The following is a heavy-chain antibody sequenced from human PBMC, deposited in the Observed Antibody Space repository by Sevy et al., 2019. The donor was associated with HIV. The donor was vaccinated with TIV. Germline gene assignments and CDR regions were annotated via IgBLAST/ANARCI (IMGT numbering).Heavy chain of an antibody. D-gene: IGHD6-13*01. CDR3: ATHAGIAAAGRVVDY. CDR1: GFTFSDHY. Sequence: GGFLRLSCAASGFTFSDHYMEWVRQAPGKGLEWVGRIGNKADSYTTEYAAYVKGGFTISRDDSKNSLYLLMNSLKTEDTAVYYCATHAGIAAAGRVVDYWGQGTLVTVSS. V-gene: IGHV3-72*01. J-gene: IGHJ4*02. CDR2: IGNKADSYTT.